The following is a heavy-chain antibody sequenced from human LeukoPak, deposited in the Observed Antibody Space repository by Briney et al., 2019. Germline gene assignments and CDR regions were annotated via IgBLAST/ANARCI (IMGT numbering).Heavy chain of an antibody. CDR3: ARAKGYYYDSSGYFGY. J-gene: IGHJ4*02. CDR1: GYTFTSYD. CDR2: MNPNSAHT. D-gene: IGHD3-22*01. V-gene: IGHV1-8*01. Sequence: ASVKVSCKASGYTFTSYDINWVRQASGQGLEWMGWMNPNSAHTGYAHKFKGRVTMTRNTSISTAYMELSSLRSEDTAVYYCARAKGYYYDSSGYFGYWGQGTLVTVSS.